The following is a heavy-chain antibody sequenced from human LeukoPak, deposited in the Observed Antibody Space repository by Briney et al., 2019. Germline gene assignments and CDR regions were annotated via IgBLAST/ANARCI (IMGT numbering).Heavy chain of an antibody. D-gene: IGHD3-10*01. CDR2: ITYDGYYK. J-gene: IGHJ3*02. Sequence: GGSLRLSCAASGFTFTNYGMHWVRQAPGKGLEWVALITYDGYYKYYSDSVKGRFTISSDTSKNTLYLQMNSLGAEDTAIYYCVKDHDYYASGPIWGQGTMVTVSS. CDR3: VKDHDYYASGPI. CDR1: GFTFTNYG. V-gene: IGHV3-30*18.